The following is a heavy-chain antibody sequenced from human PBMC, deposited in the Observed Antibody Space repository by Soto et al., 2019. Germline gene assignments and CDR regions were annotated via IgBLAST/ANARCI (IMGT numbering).Heavy chain of an antibody. J-gene: IGHJ4*02. CDR2: IHHSGNT. V-gene: IGHV4-4*02. Sequence: PSETLSLTCAVSGGSFSSVNWWTWVRQPPGKGLEWIGEIHHSGNTNYNPSLKSRVTISVDKSKHQFSLRLSSMTAADTAVYYCARLRCSSTSCYLGFDYWGQGTLVTVSS. CDR3: ARLRCSSTSCYLGFDY. D-gene: IGHD2-2*01. CDR1: GGSFSSVNW.